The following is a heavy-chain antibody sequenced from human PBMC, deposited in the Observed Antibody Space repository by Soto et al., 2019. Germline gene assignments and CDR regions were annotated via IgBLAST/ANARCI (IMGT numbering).Heavy chain of an antibody. V-gene: IGHV1-69*13. CDR3: ARVRYSSSWYLTPAYYYYGMDV. CDR2: IIPIFGTA. Sequence: ASVKVSCKASGGTFSSYAISWVRQAPGQGLEWMGGIIPIFGTANYAQKFQGRVTITADESTSTAYMELSSLRSEDTAVYYCARVRYSSSWYLTPAYYYYGMDVWGQGTTVTVSS. CDR1: GGTFSSYA. D-gene: IGHD6-13*01. J-gene: IGHJ6*02.